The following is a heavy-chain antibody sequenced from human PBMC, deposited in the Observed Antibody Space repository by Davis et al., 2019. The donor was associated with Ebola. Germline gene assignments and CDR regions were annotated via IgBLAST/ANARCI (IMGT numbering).Heavy chain of an antibody. CDR3: ARGWDSSGWHS. Sequence: MPSETLSLTCTVSGGSISTYYWSWVRQPPGKALEWIGNIYYSGSTNYNPSLKSRVTISIDTSKNQFSLKLSSVTAADTAVYFCARGWDSSGWHSWGPGTLVTVSS. CDR1: GGSISTYY. V-gene: IGHV4-59*01. D-gene: IGHD6-19*01. CDR2: IYYSGST. J-gene: IGHJ1*01.